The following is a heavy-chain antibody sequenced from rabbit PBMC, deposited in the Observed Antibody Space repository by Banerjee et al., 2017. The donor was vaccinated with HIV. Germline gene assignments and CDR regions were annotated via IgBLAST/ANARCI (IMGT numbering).Heavy chain of an antibody. CDR2: IYGGDSAST. Sequence: QSLEESGGDLVKPGASLTLTCTASGFSFSSSYYMCWVRQAPGKGLEWIACIYGGDSASTYYANWVSGRFTISKTSSTTVTLQMTSLTAADTATYFCARGVSGGWGELYLWGPGTLVTVS. D-gene: IGHD4-1*01. J-gene: IGHJ4*01. CDR1: GFSFSSSYY. V-gene: IGHV1S40*01. CDR3: ARGVSGGWGELYL.